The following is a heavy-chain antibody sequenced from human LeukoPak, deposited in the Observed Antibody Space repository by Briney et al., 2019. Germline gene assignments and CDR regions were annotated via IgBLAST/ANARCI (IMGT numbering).Heavy chain of an antibody. Sequence: GGSLRLSCAASGFTFSDYDMSWIRQAPGKGLEWLSYINIGGTNTHYADSVKGRFTISRDNAKKSLYLEMNNLRAEDTAVYYCATDGAGFDTWGQGVLVTVSS. CDR1: GFTFSDYD. J-gene: IGHJ5*02. CDR2: INIGGTNT. CDR3: ATDGAGFDT. V-gene: IGHV3-11*01.